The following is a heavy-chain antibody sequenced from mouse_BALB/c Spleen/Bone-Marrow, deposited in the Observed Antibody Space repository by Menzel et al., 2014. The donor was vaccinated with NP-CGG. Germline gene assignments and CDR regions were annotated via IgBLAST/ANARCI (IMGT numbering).Heavy chain of an antibody. D-gene: IGHD2-14*01. CDR2: IAPGSGST. CDR1: GYTFTSYW. J-gene: IGHJ2*01. CDR3: AYYRYDVNY. V-gene: IGHV1S41*01. Sequence: DLVKPGASVKLSCKASGYTFTSYWINWIKRRPGQGLEWIGRIAPGSGSTYYNEMFKGKAILTVDTSSSTAYTQLSSLSSEDSAVYFCAYYRYDVNYWGQGNTLTVSA.